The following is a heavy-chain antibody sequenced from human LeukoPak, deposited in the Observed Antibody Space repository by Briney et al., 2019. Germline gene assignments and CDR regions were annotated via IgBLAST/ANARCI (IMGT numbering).Heavy chain of an antibody. D-gene: IGHD5/OR15-5a*01. Sequence: GGSLRLSCAASGFTFSSYGMHWVRQAPGKGLEWVAVISYDGSNKYYADSVKGRFTISRDNAGNSVSLQMSSLRAEDTAMYYCARLPGDSTIYDLWGQGTLVTVSS. CDR1: GFTFSSYG. CDR3: ARLPGDSTIYDL. J-gene: IGHJ5*02. V-gene: IGHV3-30*12. CDR2: ISYDGSNK.